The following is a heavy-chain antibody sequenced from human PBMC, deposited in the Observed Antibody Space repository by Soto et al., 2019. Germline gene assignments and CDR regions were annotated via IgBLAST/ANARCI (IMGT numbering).Heavy chain of an antibody. CDR3: ARDLWVEPELYYYGMDV. CDR1: GDSISSADYY. CDR2: IFCSGTT. J-gene: IGHJ6*02. V-gene: IGHV4-30-4*01. D-gene: IGHD1-1*01. Sequence: PSETLSLTCTVSGDSISSADYYWSWIRQTPGKGLEWIGHIFCSGTTYYNPSLKSRLTISVDTSKNHFSLRLTSVTAADTAVYYCARDLWVEPELYYYGMDVWGQGTTVTVS.